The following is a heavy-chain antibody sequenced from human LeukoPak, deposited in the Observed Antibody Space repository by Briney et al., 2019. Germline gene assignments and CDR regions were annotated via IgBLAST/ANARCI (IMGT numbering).Heavy chain of an antibody. V-gene: IGHV3-30-3*01. J-gene: IGHJ4*02. CDR1: VFTFSSYV. D-gene: IGHD2-21*02. Sequence: PGGSLRLSCAASVFTFSSYVMHWVRQAPGKGLEWVAIISYDGSNKYYADSVKGRFTISRDNSKNTLYLQMNSLRAEDTAVYYCARAEPGYCGGDCYCDYWGQGTLVTVSS. CDR3: ARAEPGYCGGDCYCDY. CDR2: ISYDGSNK.